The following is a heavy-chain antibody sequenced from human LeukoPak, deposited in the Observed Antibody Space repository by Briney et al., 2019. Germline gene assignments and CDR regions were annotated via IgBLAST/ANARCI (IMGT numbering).Heavy chain of an antibody. V-gene: IGHV3-21*01. CDR2: ISSSSSYI. Sequence: GGSLRLSCAASGFTFSSYGMHWVRQAPGKGLEWVSSISSSSSYIYYADSVKGRFTISRDNAKNSLYLQMNSLRAEDTAVYYCARTYSWGMPDYWGQGTLVTVSS. CDR3: ARTYSWGMPDY. J-gene: IGHJ4*02. D-gene: IGHD5-18*01. CDR1: GFTFSSYG.